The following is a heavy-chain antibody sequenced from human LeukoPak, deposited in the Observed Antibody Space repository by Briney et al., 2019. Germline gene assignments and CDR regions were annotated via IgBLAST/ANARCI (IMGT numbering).Heavy chain of an antibody. J-gene: IGHJ6*02. D-gene: IGHD5-18*01. CDR3: ARDQGLTAPPPYGLDV. Sequence: SVQVSCKTSGGTFSTSAITWVRQAPGQGLEWMGRIIPVLNITTYAQRFQGRVTITADTSTSTVYMELSSLRSEETAVYYCARDQGLTAPPPYGLDVWAKGPRSSSP. CDR1: GGTFSTSA. CDR2: IIPVLNIT. V-gene: IGHV1-69*04.